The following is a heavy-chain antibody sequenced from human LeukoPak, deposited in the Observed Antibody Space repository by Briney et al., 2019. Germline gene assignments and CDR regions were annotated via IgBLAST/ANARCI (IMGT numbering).Heavy chain of an antibody. Sequence: GESLKISCKGSGYSFTSYWIGWVRQMPGKGLEWMGTIHPADSDTRYSPSFQGQVTISADKSISTAYLQWSSLKASDTAMYYCARRGTSGRYAFDSWGQGTLVTVSS. CDR3: ARRGTSGRYAFDS. CDR2: IHPADSDT. D-gene: IGHD6-19*01. CDR1: GYSFTSYW. V-gene: IGHV5-51*01. J-gene: IGHJ5*01.